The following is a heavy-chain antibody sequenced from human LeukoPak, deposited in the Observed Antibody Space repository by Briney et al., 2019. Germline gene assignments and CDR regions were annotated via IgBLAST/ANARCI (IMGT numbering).Heavy chain of an antibody. V-gene: IGHV1-69*13. D-gene: IGHD3-10*01. CDR2: IIPIFGTA. Sequence: ASVKVSCKASGGTFSSYAISWVRQAPGQGLEWMGGIIPIFGTANYAQKFQGRVTITADESTSTAYMEPSSLRSEDTAVYYCARGEDGSGPGEGYWGQGTLVTVSS. CDR1: GGTFSSYA. J-gene: IGHJ4*02. CDR3: ARGEDGSGPGEGY.